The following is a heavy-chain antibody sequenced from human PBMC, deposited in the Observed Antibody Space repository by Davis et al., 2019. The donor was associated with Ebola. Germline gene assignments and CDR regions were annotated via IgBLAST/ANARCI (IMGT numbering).Heavy chain of an antibody. CDR1: GFTFSSYG. CDR2: ISYDGSNK. CDR3: AGGKDSTGWYGDDAFDF. V-gene: IGHV3-30*03. J-gene: IGHJ3*01. D-gene: IGHD6-19*01. Sequence: GESLKISCAASGFTFSSYGMHWVRQAPGKGLEWVAVISYDGSNKYYADSVKGRFSISRDNAKNSLYPQMNSLRPEDTAVYYCAGGKDSTGWYGDDAFDFWGPGTMVTVSS.